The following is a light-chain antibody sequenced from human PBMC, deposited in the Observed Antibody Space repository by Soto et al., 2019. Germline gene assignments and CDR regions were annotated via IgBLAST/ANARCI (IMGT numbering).Light chain of an antibody. J-gene: IGKJ1*01. CDR2: SAS. Sequence: EIVLTQSPGTLSLSPGARATLSCRASQSFSGSYLAWYQQKPGQGPRLLIYSASIRATGIPDRFSGSGSGTDFTLTISRLEPEDFAVYYCQRYGRSGTFGQGTKVEIK. CDR3: QRYGRSGT. CDR1: QSFSGSY. V-gene: IGKV3-20*01.